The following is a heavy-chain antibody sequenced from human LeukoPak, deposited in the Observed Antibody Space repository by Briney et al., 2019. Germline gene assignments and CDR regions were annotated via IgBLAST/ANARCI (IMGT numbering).Heavy chain of an antibody. V-gene: IGHV3-74*01. J-gene: IGHJ5*02. D-gene: IGHD4-11*01. CDR1: GFTFSSYW. CDR2: INSDVSTT. Sequence: GGSLRLSCAASGFTFSSYWMHWVRQAPGKGLMWVSRINSDVSTTTYADSVKGRFTISRDNAKNTLYLQMNSLRAEDTAVYYCASSLHGNTWFDPWGQGTLATVSS. CDR3: ASSLHGNTWFDP.